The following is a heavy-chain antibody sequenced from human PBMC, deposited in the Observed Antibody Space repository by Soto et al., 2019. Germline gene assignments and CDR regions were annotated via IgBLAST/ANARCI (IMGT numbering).Heavy chain of an antibody. V-gene: IGHV3-23*01. CDR1: GFTFSTYP. Sequence: EVQLLESGGGLVHSGGSLRLSCADSGFTFSTYPMTWIRQAPGKGLEWVSTISATGSNTYYADTAKGRFTISRDNSKNTLYLQMNGLRLEDTAIYYCANYRFAGGNPAGAFELWGQGTMVSVSS. CDR2: ISATGSNT. D-gene: IGHD3-10*01. CDR3: ANYRFAGGNPAGAFEL. J-gene: IGHJ3*01.